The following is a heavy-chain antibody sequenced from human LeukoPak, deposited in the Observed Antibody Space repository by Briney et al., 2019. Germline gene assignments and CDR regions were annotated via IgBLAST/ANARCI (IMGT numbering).Heavy chain of an antibody. Sequence: ASVSVSCKASGYTVTGYYMHWGRQAPGQGLEWVGWINPNSGGTNYAQKFQGRVTMTRDTSISTAYMELSRLRSDATAVYYCAREDSGGSYCFFSWGQGTLVTVSS. J-gene: IGHJ5*02. CDR3: AREDSGGSYCFFS. CDR2: INPNSGGT. V-gene: IGHV1-2*02. D-gene: IGHD1-26*01. CDR1: GYTVTGYY.